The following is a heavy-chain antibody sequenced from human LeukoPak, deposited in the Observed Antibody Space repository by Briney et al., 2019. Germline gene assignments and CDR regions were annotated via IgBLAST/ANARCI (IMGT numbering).Heavy chain of an antibody. Sequence: ASVKVSCKASGYTFTSYGISWVRQAPGQGLEWMGWISAYNGNTNYAQKLQGRVTMTTDTSTSTAYMELRSLRADDTAVYYCARGLSFGEPRYYFDYWGQGTLVTVSS. D-gene: IGHD3-10*01. CDR2: ISAYNGNT. CDR3: ARGLSFGEPRYYFDY. CDR1: GYTFTSYG. V-gene: IGHV1-18*01. J-gene: IGHJ4*02.